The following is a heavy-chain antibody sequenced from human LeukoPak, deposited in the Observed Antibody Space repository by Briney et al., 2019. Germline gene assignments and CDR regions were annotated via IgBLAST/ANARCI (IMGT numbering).Heavy chain of an antibody. Sequence: ASVKVSCKASGYTFTGYYMHWVRQAPGQGLEWMGWINPNSGGTNYAQKFQGRVTMTRDTSISTAYMELRSLRSDDTAVYYCARDDDSSGQLFDYWGQGTLVTVSS. D-gene: IGHD3-22*01. J-gene: IGHJ4*02. CDR2: INPNSGGT. CDR1: GYTFTGYY. V-gene: IGHV1-2*02. CDR3: ARDDDSSGQLFDY.